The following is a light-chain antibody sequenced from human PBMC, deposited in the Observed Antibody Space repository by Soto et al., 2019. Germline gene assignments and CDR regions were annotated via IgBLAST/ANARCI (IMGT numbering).Light chain of an antibody. CDR2: ADS. V-gene: IGKV3D-15*01. J-gene: IGKJ1*01. CDR3: QQYYNWPRT. CDR1: QSVSSY. Sequence: EIVLTQSPATLSLSPGERATLSCRASQSVSSYLAWYQQKPGQAPRLLIYADSNRATGIPARFSGSGSGTEFTLTISSLRSEDFAVYFCQQYYNWPRTFGQGTKVDI.